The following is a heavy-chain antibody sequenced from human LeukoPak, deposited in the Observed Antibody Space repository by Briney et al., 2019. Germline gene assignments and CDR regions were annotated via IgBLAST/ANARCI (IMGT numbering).Heavy chain of an antibody. J-gene: IGHJ6*02. D-gene: IGHD7-27*01. V-gene: IGHV3-9*01. Sequence: HPGGSLRLSCAASGCTFDDYAMHWVRQAPGRGLEWVSGISWNSVNIGFADSVKGRFTISRDNAKNSLYLQMNSLRTEDTALYYCAKDEGLTGIRRNPNYFYGMDVWGQGTTVTVSS. CDR2: ISWNSVNI. CDR1: GCTFDDYA. CDR3: AKDEGLTGIRRNPNYFYGMDV.